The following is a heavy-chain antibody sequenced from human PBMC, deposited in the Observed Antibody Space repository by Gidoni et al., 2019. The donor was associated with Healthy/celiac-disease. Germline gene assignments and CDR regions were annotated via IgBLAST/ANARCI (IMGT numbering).Heavy chain of an antibody. D-gene: IGHD1-26*01. J-gene: IGHJ6*03. V-gene: IGHV1-2*04. Sequence: QVQLVQSGAEVKKPGASVKVSCKASGYTFTGYYLHWVRQAPGQGLEWMGWINPNSGGTNYAQKFQGWVTMTRDTSISTAYMELSRLRSDDTAVYYCARGWPRIVGATTYYYYYMDVWGKGTTVTVSS. CDR1: GYTFTGYY. CDR3: ARGWPRIVGATTYYYYYMDV. CDR2: INPNSGGT.